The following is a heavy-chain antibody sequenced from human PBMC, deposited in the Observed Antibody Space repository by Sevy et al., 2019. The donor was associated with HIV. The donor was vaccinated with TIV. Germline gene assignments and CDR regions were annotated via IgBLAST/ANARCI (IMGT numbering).Heavy chain of an antibody. CDR1: GYTFRNYG. D-gene: IGHD2-2*01. Sequence: ASVKVSCRASGYTFRNYGISWVRQAPGQGLEWLGWISAYTGDTDFAQKVKARVTLTSDTSTNTAYLELRSLRSDDTAVYYGARDKPQGVVVLPGSMWGGIDYWGQGTLVTVSS. CDR3: ARDKPQGVVVLPGSMWGGIDY. CDR2: ISAYTGDT. J-gene: IGHJ4*02. V-gene: IGHV1-18*01.